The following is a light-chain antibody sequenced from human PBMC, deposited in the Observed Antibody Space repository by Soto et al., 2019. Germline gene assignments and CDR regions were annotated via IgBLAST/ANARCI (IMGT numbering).Light chain of an antibody. CDR2: ATS. J-gene: IGKJ2*03. CDR1: QSIRSD. V-gene: IGKV1-39*01. Sequence: IQMTQSPSSLSASVGDRVTITCRASQSIRSDLNWYQHKPGKAPKLLIYATSTLQSGVPSRFSGSGSGTDFTLTISSLQPEDFATYYCQQSFITQYSFXQGTKADIK. CDR3: QQSFITQYS.